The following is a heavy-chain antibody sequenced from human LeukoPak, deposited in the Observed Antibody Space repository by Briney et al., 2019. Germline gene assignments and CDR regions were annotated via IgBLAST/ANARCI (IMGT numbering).Heavy chain of an antibody. Sequence: PGGSLRLSCAASGFTFSSYWMHWVRHAPGKGLVCVSRINSDGSSTIHADSVKGRFTISRDNAKNTLYLQMNSLRAEDTAVYYCAREVYSSGWSSFDYWGQGTLVTVSS. D-gene: IGHD6-19*01. CDR3: AREVYSSGWSSFDY. CDR1: GFTFSSYW. CDR2: INSDGSST. V-gene: IGHV3-74*01. J-gene: IGHJ4*02.